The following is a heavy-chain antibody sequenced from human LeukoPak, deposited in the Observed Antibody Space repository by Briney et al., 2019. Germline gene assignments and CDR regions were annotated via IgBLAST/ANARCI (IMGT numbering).Heavy chain of an antibody. CDR1: GGSLSTHH. D-gene: IGHD2-15*01. Sequence: PSETLSLTCVVSGGSLSTHHWSWIRQSPGRGLEWIGYISDSGSTNYNPSLKSRVTISVDKSKNQFSLKLSSVTAADTAVYYCARAVAAIHGMDVWGQGTTVTVSS. J-gene: IGHJ6*02. V-gene: IGHV4-59*11. CDR3: ARAVAAIHGMDV. CDR2: ISDSGST.